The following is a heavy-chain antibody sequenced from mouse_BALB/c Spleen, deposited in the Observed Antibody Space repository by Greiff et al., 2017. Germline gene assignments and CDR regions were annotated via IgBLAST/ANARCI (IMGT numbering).Heavy chain of an antibody. D-gene: IGHD2-14*01. CDR3: NARGYRYDGDWYFDV. J-gene: IGHJ1*01. V-gene: IGHV14-4*02. CDR1: GFNIKDYY. CDR2: IDPENGDT. Sequence: DVKLQESGAELVRPGASVKLSCTASGFNIKDYYMHWVKQRPEQGLEWIGWIDPENGDTEYAPKFQGKATMTADTSSNTAYLQLSSLTSEDTAVYYCNARGYRYDGDWYFDVWGAGTTVTVSS.